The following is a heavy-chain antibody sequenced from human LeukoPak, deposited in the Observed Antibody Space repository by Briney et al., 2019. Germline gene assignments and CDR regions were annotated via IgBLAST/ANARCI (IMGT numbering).Heavy chain of an antibody. Sequence: SETLSLTCTVSGGSISSGDYYWSWIRQPPGKGLEWIGYIYYSGSTNYNPSLKSRVTISVDTSKNQFSLKLSSVTAADTAVYYCARAGYYDFWSGYLVGMDVWGQGTTVTVSS. V-gene: IGHV4-61*08. CDR1: GGSISSGDYY. D-gene: IGHD3-3*01. CDR2: IYYSGST. J-gene: IGHJ6*02. CDR3: ARAGYYDFWSGYLVGMDV.